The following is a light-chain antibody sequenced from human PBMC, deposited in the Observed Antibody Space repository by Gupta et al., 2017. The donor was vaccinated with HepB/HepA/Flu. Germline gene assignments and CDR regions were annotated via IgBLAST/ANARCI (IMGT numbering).Light chain of an antibody. CDR2: VAS. Sequence: EIVLTQSPGTLSLSPGERATLSCRASQSVSSSYLDWYQQNPGQAPRLLIYVASSRATGIADRFSGSGAGKDFTLTSSRLEAEGCAVYYLQHYGSSWAFGQGTKVEIK. V-gene: IGKV3-20*01. J-gene: IGKJ1*01. CDR1: QSVSSSY. CDR3: QHYGSSWA.